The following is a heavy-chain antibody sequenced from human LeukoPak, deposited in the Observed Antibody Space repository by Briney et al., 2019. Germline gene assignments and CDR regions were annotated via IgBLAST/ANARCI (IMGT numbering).Heavy chain of an antibody. J-gene: IGHJ4*02. D-gene: IGHD3-10*01. Sequence: PGGSLRHSCAASGFTFSSYGMHWVRQAPGKGLEWVAVISYDGSNKYYADSVKGRFTISRDNSKNTLYLQMNSLRDEDTAVYFCAKRGIVIRAVIIIGFHKEAYYFDYWGQGILVTVSS. CDR3: AKRGIVIRAVIIIGFHKEAYYFDY. CDR2: ISYDGSNK. V-gene: IGHV3-30*18. CDR1: GFTFSSYG.